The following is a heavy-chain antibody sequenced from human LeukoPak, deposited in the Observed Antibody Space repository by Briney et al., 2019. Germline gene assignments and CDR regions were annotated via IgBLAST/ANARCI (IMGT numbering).Heavy chain of an antibody. CDR3: ARDLTDILTGYPDY. J-gene: IGHJ4*02. V-gene: IGHV1-18*01. CDR2: ISAYNGNT. CDR1: GYTFTSYG. Sequence: ASVEVSCKASGYTFTSYGISWLRQAPGQGLEWMGWISAYNGNTNYAQKLQGRVTMTTDTSTSTAYMELRSLRCDDTAVYYCARDLTDILTGYPDYWGQGTLVTVSS. D-gene: IGHD3-9*01.